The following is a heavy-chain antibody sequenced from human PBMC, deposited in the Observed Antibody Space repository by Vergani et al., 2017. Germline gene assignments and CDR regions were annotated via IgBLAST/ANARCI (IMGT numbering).Heavy chain of an antibody. CDR2: IKQDGSEK. Sequence: EVQLVESGGGLVQPGGSLRLSCAASGFTFSSYWMSWVRQAPGKGLEWVANIKQDGSEKYYVDSVKGRFTISRDNAKNSLYLQMNSLRAEDTAVYYCARDQHDSSGYPWYGMDVGGQGTTVTVSS. CDR1: GFTFSSYW. J-gene: IGHJ6*02. V-gene: IGHV3-7*01. CDR3: ARDQHDSSGYPWYGMDV. D-gene: IGHD3-22*01.